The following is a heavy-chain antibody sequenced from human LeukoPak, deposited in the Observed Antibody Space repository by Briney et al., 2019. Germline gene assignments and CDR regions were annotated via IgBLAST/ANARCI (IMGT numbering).Heavy chain of an antibody. J-gene: IGHJ3*02. Sequence: GGSLRLSCVASGFSFTSYWMSWLRQAPGRGLEFVANINQGADTTNYVDSVKGRFTISIDNAENSLYLQMSSLRAEDTALYYCARDPGWSSFDIWGQGIMVTVSS. D-gene: IGHD2-15*01. CDR1: GFSFTSYW. CDR2: INQGADTT. CDR3: ARDPGWSSFDI. V-gene: IGHV3-7*01.